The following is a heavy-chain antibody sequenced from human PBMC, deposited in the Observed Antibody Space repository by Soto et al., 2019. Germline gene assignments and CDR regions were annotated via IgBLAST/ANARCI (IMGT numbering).Heavy chain of an antibody. J-gene: IGHJ6*02. CDR2: ISYDGSNK. D-gene: IGHD3-10*01. CDR1: GFTFSSYG. Sequence: QVQLVESGGGVVQPGRSLRLSCAASGFTFSSYGMHWVRQAPGKGLEWVAVISYDGSNKYYADSVKGRFTISRDNSKNTLYLQMNSLRAEDTAVYYCAKHAVYGSGSHYYYGMDVWGQGTTVTVSS. CDR3: AKHAVYGSGSHYYYGMDV. V-gene: IGHV3-30*18.